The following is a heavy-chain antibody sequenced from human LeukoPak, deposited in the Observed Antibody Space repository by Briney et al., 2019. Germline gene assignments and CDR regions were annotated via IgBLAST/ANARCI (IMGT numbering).Heavy chain of an antibody. V-gene: IGHV1-18*01. CDR1: GYTFSSYG. Sequence: ASVKVSCKSSGYTFSSYGIGWVRLAPGQGLEWMGWISVYNGYTNYAQKFQGRVTMTTDTSTSTAYMELRSLRSDDTAVYYCARGGLRYDSSGQGYYYYYYGMDVWGQGTTVTVSS. CDR3: ARGGLRYDSSGQGYYYYYYGMDV. J-gene: IGHJ6*02. D-gene: IGHD3-22*01. CDR2: ISVYNGYT.